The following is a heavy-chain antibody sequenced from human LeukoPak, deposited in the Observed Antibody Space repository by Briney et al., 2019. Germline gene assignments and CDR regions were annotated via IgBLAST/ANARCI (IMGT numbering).Heavy chain of an antibody. CDR3: ASWPRYFDY. CDR1: GFTFSSYW. V-gene: IGHV3-23*01. Sequence: GRSLRLSCAASGFTFSSYWMHWVRQVPGKGLEWVSAISGSGGSTYYADSVKGRFTISRDNSKNTLYLQMNSLRAEDTAVYYCASWPRYFDYWGQGTLVTVSS. CDR2: ISGSGGST. J-gene: IGHJ4*02.